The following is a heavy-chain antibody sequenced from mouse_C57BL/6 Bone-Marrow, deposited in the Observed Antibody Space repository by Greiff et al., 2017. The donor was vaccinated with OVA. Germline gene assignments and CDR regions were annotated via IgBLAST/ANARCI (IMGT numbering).Heavy chain of an antibody. D-gene: IGHD1-1*01. Sequence: EVKLQQSGPELVKPGASVKISCKASGYTFTDYYMNWVTQSHGKSLEWIGDINPNNGGTSYNQKFKGKATLTVDKSSSTAYMELRSLTSEDSAVYYCAREGNGSRDFDYWGQGTTLTVSS. CDR3: AREGNGSRDFDY. CDR2: INPNNGGT. CDR1: GYTFTDYY. J-gene: IGHJ2*01. V-gene: IGHV1-26*01.